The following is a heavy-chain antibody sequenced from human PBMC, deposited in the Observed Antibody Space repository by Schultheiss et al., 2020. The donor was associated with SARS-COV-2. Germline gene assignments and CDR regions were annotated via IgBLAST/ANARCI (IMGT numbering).Heavy chain of an antibody. CDR1: GFTFSRYA. CDR2: IWYDGSNK. J-gene: IGHJ6*02. Sequence: GGSLRLSCAASGFTFSRYAMHWVRQAPGKGLEWVAVIWYDGSNKYYADSVKGRFTISRDNSKNTLYLQMDSLRAEDTAVYHCANHQRLDYLLDVWGQGTTVTVSS. D-gene: IGHD6-19*01. CDR3: ANHQRLDYLLDV. V-gene: IGHV3-33*08.